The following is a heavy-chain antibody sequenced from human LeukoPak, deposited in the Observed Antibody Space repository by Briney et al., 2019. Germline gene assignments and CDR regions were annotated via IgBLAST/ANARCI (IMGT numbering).Heavy chain of an antibody. CDR1: GGSFSGYY. V-gene: IGHV4-34*01. Sequence: SESPSLTCAVSGGSFSGYYWSWIRQPPGKGLEWIGEINHSGSTNYNPSLKSRVTISGDTSKNQFSLKLRSVTAADTAMYYCARLYGSGSYYRHWGQGTLVTVSS. J-gene: IGHJ4*02. CDR2: INHSGST. D-gene: IGHD3-10*01. CDR3: ARLYGSGSYYRH.